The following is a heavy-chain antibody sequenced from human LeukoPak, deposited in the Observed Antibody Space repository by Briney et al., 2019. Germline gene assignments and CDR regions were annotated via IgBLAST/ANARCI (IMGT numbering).Heavy chain of an antibody. D-gene: IGHD6-19*01. CDR2: IYWDDDN. Sequence: PTKNPKVNRNFPGFLPKNNGVGFGWFPPPPGKAPEWPAIIYWDDDNRYSPSLRSRLTITKDTSKNQVVLTMTNTDAVDTATYYCAHRAVSATGWFDPWGQGTLVTVSS. CDR1: GFLPKNNGVG. V-gene: IGHV2-5*02. CDR3: AHRAVSATGWFDP. J-gene: IGHJ5*02.